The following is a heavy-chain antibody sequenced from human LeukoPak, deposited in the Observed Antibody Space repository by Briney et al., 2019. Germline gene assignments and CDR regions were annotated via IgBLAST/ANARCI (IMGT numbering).Heavy chain of an antibody. CDR3: VANMYNYMDV. J-gene: IGHJ6*03. CDR2: ITGSSRII. Sequence: GGSLRLSCAASGFTFNSYAMNWVRQAPGVGLQWISYITGSSRIIYYADSVKGRFTISRDNAKTSLYLQMNSLRAEDTAVYYAVANMYNYMDVWGKGTTVTVSS. D-gene: IGHD2-2*01. CDR1: GFTFNSYA. V-gene: IGHV3-48*04.